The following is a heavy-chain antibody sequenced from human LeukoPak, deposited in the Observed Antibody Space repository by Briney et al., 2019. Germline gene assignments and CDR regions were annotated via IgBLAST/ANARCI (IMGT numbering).Heavy chain of an antibody. CDR1: GYTFTTYW. CDR2: IYPGDSDT. Sequence: GESLKISCKGSGYTFTTYWIGWVRQMPGKGLEWMGIIYPGDSDTRYSPSFQGQVTISADKSITTAYLQWSSLKASDTAMYYFARLGYGSGWSLDYWGQGTLVTVSS. V-gene: IGHV5-51*01. J-gene: IGHJ4*02. D-gene: IGHD6-19*01. CDR3: ARLGYGSGWSLDY.